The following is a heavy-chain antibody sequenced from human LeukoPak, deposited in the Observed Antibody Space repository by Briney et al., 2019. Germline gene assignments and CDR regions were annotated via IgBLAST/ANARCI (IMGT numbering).Heavy chain of an antibody. V-gene: IGHV4-34*01. D-gene: IGHD2-15*01. Sequence: SETLSLTCAVYGGSFSGYYWSWIRQPPGKGLEWIGEINHSGSTNCNPSLKSRVTISVDTSKNQFSLKLSSVTAADTAVYYCARAIVVVVAADALSGYYYGMDVWGQGTTVTVSS. CDR1: GGSFSGYY. CDR3: ARAIVVVVAADALSGYYYGMDV. J-gene: IGHJ6*02. CDR2: INHSGST.